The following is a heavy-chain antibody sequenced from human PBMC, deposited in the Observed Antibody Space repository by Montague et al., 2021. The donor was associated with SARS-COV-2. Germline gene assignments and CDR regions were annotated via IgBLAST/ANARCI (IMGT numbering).Heavy chain of an antibody. CDR3: AKDWWIKIAAPEYFDY. Sequence: SRRLSWAASGFTFSNYGIHWVRQAPGKGLEWVAVISYDGSNKYYADSVKGRFTISSDNSKNTLYLQMNSLRTEDTAVYYCAKDWWIKIAAPEYFDYWGQGTPVTVSS. CDR1: GFTFSNYG. CDR2: ISYDGSNK. J-gene: IGHJ4*02. V-gene: IGHV3-30*18. D-gene: IGHD6-25*01.